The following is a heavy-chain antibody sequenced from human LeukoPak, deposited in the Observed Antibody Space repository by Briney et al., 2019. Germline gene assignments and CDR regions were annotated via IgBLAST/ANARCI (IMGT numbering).Heavy chain of an antibody. J-gene: IGHJ6*03. CDR3: ARRQYQLLYVGSRGYYYYYMDV. D-gene: IGHD2-2*02. CDR2: IYYSRST. CDR1: GGSISSHY. V-gene: IGHV4-59*11. Sequence: SETLSLSSTAAGGSISSHYWSWIRQPPGKGLEWIWRIYYSRSTNYNPSLKSRVTISVDTSKNQFSLKLSSVTAADTAVYYCARRQYQLLYVGSRGYYYYYMDVWGKGTTVTVSS.